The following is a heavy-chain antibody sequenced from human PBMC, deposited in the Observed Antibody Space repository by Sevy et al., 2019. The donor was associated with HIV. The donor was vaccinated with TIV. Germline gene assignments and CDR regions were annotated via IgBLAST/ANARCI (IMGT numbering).Heavy chain of an antibody. CDR3: AKEAVSIYTHYYGMDV. J-gene: IGHJ6*02. CDR2: ISGSGGST. D-gene: IGHD3-16*01. CDR1: GFTFSSYA. Sequence: GESLKISCAASGFTFSSYAMSWVRQAPGKGLEWVSAISGSGGSTNYADSVKGRFTISRDNSKNTLYLQMNSLRAEDTAVYYCAKEAVSIYTHYYGMDVWGQGTTVTVSS. V-gene: IGHV3-23*01.